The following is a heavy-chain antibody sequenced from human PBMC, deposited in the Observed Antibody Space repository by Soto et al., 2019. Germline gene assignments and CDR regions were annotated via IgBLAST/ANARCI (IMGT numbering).Heavy chain of an antibody. D-gene: IGHD5-12*01. CDR1: GYSFSSYT. CDR2: IRAYNGNT. Sequence: QVQLVQSGGEVKKPGASVTVSCKASGYSFSSYTINWVRQAPGQGLEWLGWIRAYNGNTKYVEKLQGRVTMTTDTSTSTAYMELRNLRSDDTAVYYCARESKKWPDFWVPGTLVTVSS. V-gene: IGHV1-18*04. J-gene: IGHJ4*02. CDR3: ARESKKWPDF.